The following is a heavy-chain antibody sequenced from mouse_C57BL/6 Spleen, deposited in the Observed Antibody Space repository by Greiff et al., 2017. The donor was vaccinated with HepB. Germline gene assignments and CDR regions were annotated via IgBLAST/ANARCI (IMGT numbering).Heavy chain of an antibody. V-gene: IGHV1-59*01. D-gene: IGHD2-5*01. CDR1: GYTFTSYW. CDR2: IDPSDSYT. J-gene: IGHJ2*01. Sequence: QVQLQQPGAELVRPGTSVNLSCKASGYTFTSYWMHWVKQRPGQGLEWIGVIDPSDSYTNYNQKFKGKATLTVDTSSSTAYMQLSSLTSEDSAVYYCARSSLYYSIDYWGQGTTLTVSS. CDR3: ARSSLYYSIDY.